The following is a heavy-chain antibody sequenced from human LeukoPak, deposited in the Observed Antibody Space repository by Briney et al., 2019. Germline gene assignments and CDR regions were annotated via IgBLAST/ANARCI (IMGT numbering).Heavy chain of an antibody. CDR2: IWYDGSNK. CDR3: ARHYYGSGSYYNGSDY. J-gene: IGHJ4*02. Sequence: GGSLRLSCAASGFTFSSYGMHWVRQAPGEGLEWVAVIWYDGSNKYYADSVKGRFTISRDNSKNTLYLQMNSLRAEDTAVYYCARHYYGSGSYYNGSDYWGQGTLVTVSS. V-gene: IGHV3-33*01. D-gene: IGHD3-10*01. CDR1: GFTFSSYG.